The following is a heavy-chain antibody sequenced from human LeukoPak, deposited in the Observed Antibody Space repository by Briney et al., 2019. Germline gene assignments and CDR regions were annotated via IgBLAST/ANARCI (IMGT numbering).Heavy chain of an antibody. CDR1: GFTFDDYG. CDR3: ARDILYDSSGYYLDS. D-gene: IGHD3-22*01. Sequence: GGSLRLSCAASGFTFDDYGMSWVRQAPGKGLEWVSDINWNGDNTGYAESVKGRFTISRDNAKNPLFLRMNNLRAEDTALYYCARDILYDSSGYYLDSWGQGTLVTVSS. J-gene: IGHJ5*01. CDR2: INWNGDNT. V-gene: IGHV3-20*04.